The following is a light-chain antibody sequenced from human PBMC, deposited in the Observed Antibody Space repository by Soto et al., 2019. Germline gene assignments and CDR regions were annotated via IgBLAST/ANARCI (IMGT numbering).Light chain of an antibody. V-gene: IGKV3-15*01. J-gene: IGKJ1*01. Sequence: EVVMRQSPATLSVSPGEGATLSCRASQSVSNNYLAWYQQKPGQAPRLLIYGASTRATGIPARFSGSGSGTEFTLIISSLQSEDSAVYYCQQYNSWLWTFGQGTKVDNK. CDR3: QQYNSWLWT. CDR2: GAS. CDR1: QSVSNN.